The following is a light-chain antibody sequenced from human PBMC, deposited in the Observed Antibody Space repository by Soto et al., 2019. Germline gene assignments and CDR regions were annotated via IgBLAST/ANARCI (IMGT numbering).Light chain of an antibody. Sequence: QSVLTQPASVSGSPGQSIIISCTGTSSDVGGYRFVSWYQHHPGEAPKLIIYEVSNRPSGVSSRFSGSKSGNTASLTISGLQAEDESLYYCSSKSSGSTPMLFGGGTKVTVL. V-gene: IGLV2-14*01. CDR2: EVS. J-gene: IGLJ3*02. CDR1: SSDVGGYRF. CDR3: SSKSSGSTPML.